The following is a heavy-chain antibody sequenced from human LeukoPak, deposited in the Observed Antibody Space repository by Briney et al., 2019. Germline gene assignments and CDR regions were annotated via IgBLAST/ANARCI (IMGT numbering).Heavy chain of an antibody. J-gene: IGHJ5*02. CDR1: GGSFSGYY. V-gene: IGHV4-34*01. D-gene: IGHD6-19*01. CDR2: INHSGST. Sequence: SETLSLTCAVYGGSFSGYYWSWIRQPPGKGLEWIGEINHSGSTNYNPSLKSRVTISVDTSKNQFSLKLSSVTAADTAVYYCARVVDGNWFDPWGQGTLVTVSP. CDR3: ARVVDGNWFDP.